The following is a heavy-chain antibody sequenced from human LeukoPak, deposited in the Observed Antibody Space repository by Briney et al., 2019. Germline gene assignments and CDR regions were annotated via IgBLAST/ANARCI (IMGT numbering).Heavy chain of an antibody. CDR3: ARVNSPVITYYDFWCGYYTDYYYYYMDV. Sequence: GGSLRLSGAASGFTFSSYWMSWVRQAPGKGLEWVANIKQDGSEKYYVDSVKGRFTISRDNAKNSLYLQMNSLRAEDTAVYYCARVNSPVITYYDFWCGYYTDYYYYYMDVWGKGTTVTVSS. D-gene: IGHD3-3*01. V-gene: IGHV3-7*01. J-gene: IGHJ6*03. CDR1: GFTFSSYW. CDR2: IKQDGSEK.